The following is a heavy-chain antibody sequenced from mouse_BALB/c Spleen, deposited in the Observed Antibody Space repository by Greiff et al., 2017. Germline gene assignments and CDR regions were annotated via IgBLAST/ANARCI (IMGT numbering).Heavy chain of an antibody. CDR1: GFTFTDYY. Sequence: EVQRVESGGGLVQPGGSLRLSCATSGFTFTDYYMSWVRQPPGKALEWLGFIRNKANGYTTEYSASVKGRFTISRDNSQSILYLHMNTLRAEDSATDYCARDSYYGSYAGAMDDWGQGTAVTVAS. D-gene: IGHD2-1*01. J-gene: IGHJ4*01. V-gene: IGHV7-3*02. CDR2: IRNKANGYTT. CDR3: ARDSYYGSYAGAMDD.